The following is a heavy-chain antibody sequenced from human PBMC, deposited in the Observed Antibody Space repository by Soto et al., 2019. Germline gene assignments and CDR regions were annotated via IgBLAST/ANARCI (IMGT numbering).Heavy chain of an antibody. CDR2: ISGSGGST. J-gene: IGHJ5*02. V-gene: IGHV3-23*01. CDR3: ASVYSSSSKGWFDP. CDR1: GFTFSSYA. D-gene: IGHD6-6*01. Sequence: EAQLLESGGGLVQPGGSLRLSCAASGFTFSSYAMSWVRQAPGKGLEWVSAISGSGGSTYYADSVKGRFTISRDNSKNTLYLQMNSLRAEDTAVYYCASVYSSSSKGWFDPWGQGTLVTVSS.